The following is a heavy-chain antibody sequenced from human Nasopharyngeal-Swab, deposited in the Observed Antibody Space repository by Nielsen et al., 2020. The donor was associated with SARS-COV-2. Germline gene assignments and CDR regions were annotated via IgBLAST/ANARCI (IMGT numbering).Heavy chain of an antibody. J-gene: IGHJ6*02. D-gene: IGHD6-13*01. V-gene: IGHV1-2*02. CDR3: ARPDIAAAGTPADYYGMDV. CDR1: ASTFTCYY. CDR2: IIPNSGGT. Sequence: ASVKVSCKASASTFTCYYMHWVLQAPGQGLEWMGWIIPNSGGTNYAQKFQGRVTMTRDTSISTAYMELRSLRSDDTAVYYCARPDIAAAGTPADYYGMDVWGQGTTVTVSS.